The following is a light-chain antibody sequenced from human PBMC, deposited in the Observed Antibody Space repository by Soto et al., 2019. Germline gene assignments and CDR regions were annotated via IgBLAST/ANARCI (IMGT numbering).Light chain of an antibody. CDR2: WAS. CDR1: QSVLYSSNNKNY. Sequence: DIVMTQSPDSLAVSLGERATINCKSSQSVLYSSNNKNYLAWYQQKPGRPPKLLIYWASTRESGVPDRFSGSGSGTDFTLTSSILQAEYVAVYYWPQYYSTFGRTFGQGTKVEIK. J-gene: IGKJ1*01. V-gene: IGKV4-1*01. CDR3: PQYYSTFGRT.